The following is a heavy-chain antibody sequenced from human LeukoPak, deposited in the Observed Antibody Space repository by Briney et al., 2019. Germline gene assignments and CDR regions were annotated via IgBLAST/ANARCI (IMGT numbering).Heavy chain of an antibody. CDR3: ARIPGAGYSNGWYRFDP. CDR1: GGSISNRNYH. D-gene: IGHD6-19*01. J-gene: IGHJ5*02. CDR2: ICSSGSA. Sequence: SETLSLTCTVSGGSISNRNYHWGWIRQPPGKGLEWIGSICSSGSAYYNPSLKSRVTTSIDTSKNQFSLNLRSVTAADTALYYCARIPGAGYSNGWYRFDPWGQGTLVTVSS. V-gene: IGHV4-39*01.